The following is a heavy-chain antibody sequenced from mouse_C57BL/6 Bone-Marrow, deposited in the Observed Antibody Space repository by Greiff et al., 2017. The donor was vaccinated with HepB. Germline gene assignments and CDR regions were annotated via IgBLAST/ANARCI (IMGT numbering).Heavy chain of an antibody. CDR2: ISDGGSYT. Sequence: EVKLMESGGGLVKPGGSLKLSCAASGFTFSSYAMSWVRQTPEKRLEWVATISDGGSYTYYPDNVKGRFTISRDNAKNNLYLQMSHLKSEDTAMYYFARFYYYGSSYWFAYWGQGTLVTVSA. J-gene: IGHJ3*01. V-gene: IGHV5-4*03. CDR1: GFTFSSYA. CDR3: ARFYYYGSSYWFAY. D-gene: IGHD1-1*01.